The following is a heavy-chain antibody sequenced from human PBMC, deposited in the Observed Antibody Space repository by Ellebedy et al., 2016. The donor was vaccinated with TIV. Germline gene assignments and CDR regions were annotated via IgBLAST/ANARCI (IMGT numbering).Heavy chain of an antibody. CDR2: IYDSEST. V-gene: IGHV4-4*02. J-gene: IGHJ4*02. CDR1: GGSISSSNW. D-gene: IGHD4-17*01. CDR3: ARLTYGHFDY. Sequence: MPSETLSLTCAVSGGSISSSNWWSWVRQPPGKGLEWIGDIYDSESTSYNPSLQSRVTFSIDKSKNHFSLKLTSVTAADTAVYYCARLTYGHFDYWGQGTLVTVSS.